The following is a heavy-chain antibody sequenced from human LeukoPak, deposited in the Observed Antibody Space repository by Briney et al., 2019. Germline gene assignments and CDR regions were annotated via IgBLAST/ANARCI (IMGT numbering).Heavy chain of an antibody. D-gene: IGHD3-10*01. Sequence: GASVKVSCKASGYTFTSYDINWVRQATGQGLEWMGWMNPNSGNTGYAQKFQGRVTMTRNTSISTAYMELSSLRSEDTAVYYCARGRPSYYGSGSYPFDYWGQGTLVTVSS. CDR3: ARGRPSYYGSGSYPFDY. CDR2: MNPNSGNT. V-gene: IGHV1-8*01. J-gene: IGHJ4*02. CDR1: GYTFTSYD.